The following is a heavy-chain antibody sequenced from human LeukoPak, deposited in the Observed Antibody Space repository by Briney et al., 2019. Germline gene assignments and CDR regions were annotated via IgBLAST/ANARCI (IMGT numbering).Heavy chain of an antibody. D-gene: IGHD1-1*01. CDR2: ISAYNGNT. CDR1: GYTFTSYG. V-gene: IGHV1-18*01. Sequence: ASVKVSCKASGYTFTSYGISWVRRAPGQGLEWMGWISAYNGNTNYAQKLRGRVTMTTDTSTSTAYMELRSLRSDDTAVYYCARGYNWNDDRWFDPWGQGTLVTVSS. J-gene: IGHJ5*02. CDR3: ARGYNWNDDRWFDP.